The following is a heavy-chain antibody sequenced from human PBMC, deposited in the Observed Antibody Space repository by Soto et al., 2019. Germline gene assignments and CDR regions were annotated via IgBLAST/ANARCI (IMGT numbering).Heavy chain of an antibody. CDR2: IKRKTDGGTT. V-gene: IGHV3-15*01. D-gene: IGHD4-17*01. CDR3: TTDGGYGDPTGRAFDI. Sequence: EVQLVESGGGLVKPGGSLRLSCAASGFTFSNAWMSWVRQAPGKGLEWVGRIKRKTDGGTTDYAAPVKGRFTISRDDSKNTLYLQMNSLKTEDTAVYYCTTDGGYGDPTGRAFDIWGQGTMVTVSS. J-gene: IGHJ3*02. CDR1: GFTFSNAW.